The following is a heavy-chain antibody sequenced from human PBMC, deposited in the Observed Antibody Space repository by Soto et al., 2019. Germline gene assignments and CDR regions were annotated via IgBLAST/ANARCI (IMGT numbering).Heavy chain of an antibody. V-gene: IGHV1-69*08. Sequence: QDQLVQSGAEVKKPGSSVKVSCKANRGTFSSHTLRWVRQAPGQGLEWMGRIIPALGTATYAQKFQGRVTITADESATTVYMELNSLRSEYTAVYYCARPDFGDYWYFDLWGRGTLVTVSS. CDR1: RGTFSSHT. J-gene: IGHJ2*01. CDR3: ARPDFGDYWYFDL. CDR2: IIPALGTA. D-gene: IGHD4-17*01.